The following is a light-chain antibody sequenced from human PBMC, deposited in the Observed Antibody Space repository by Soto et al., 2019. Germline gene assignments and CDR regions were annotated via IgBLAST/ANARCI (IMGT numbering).Light chain of an antibody. CDR1: SGHSSYA. CDR2: LNSDGSH. J-gene: IGLJ2*01. CDR3: QTWGTGIVV. Sequence: QLVLTQSPSASASLGASVKLTCTLSSGHSSYAIAWHQQQPEKGPRYLMKLNSDGSHSKGDGIPDRFSGPSTGAERYLNISSLQSEDEADYYCQTWGTGIVVFGGGTKLTVL. V-gene: IGLV4-69*01.